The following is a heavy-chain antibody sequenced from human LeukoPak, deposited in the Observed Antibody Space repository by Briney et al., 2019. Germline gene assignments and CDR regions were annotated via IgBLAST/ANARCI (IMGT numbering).Heavy chain of an antibody. CDR2: IYYSGSP. D-gene: IGHD3-22*01. CDR3: ARHRSYYDSSGYSDYYYMDV. CDR1: GGSISSGGHY. V-gene: IGHV4-31*03. Sequence: SETLSLTCTVSGGSISSGGHYWSWIRQHPGKGLEWIGYIYYSGSPYYNPSLKSRVTISVDTSKNQFSLKLSSVTAADTAVYYCARHRSYYDSSGYSDYYYMDVWGKGTTVTVSS. J-gene: IGHJ6*03.